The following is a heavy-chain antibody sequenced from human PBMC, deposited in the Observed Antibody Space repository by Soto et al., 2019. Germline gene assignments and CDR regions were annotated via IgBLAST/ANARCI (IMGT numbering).Heavy chain of an antibody. Sequence: QVELVQSGAEVKKPGASVKVSCKASGYTFTGYHMHWVRQAPGQGLEWMGWINPNSDVTIYAQKFQGRVIMTRETPITTAYMELSRLTPDDTAVYYCARRLGLLVTPIPGYWGQGTLVTVSS. V-gene: IGHV1-2*02. CDR2: INPNSDVT. CDR1: GYTFTGYH. D-gene: IGHD2-21*02. J-gene: IGHJ4*02. CDR3: ARRLGLLVTPIPGY.